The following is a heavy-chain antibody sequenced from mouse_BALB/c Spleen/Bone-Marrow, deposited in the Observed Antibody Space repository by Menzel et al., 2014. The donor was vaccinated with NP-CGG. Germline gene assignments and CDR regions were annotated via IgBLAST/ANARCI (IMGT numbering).Heavy chain of an antibody. D-gene: IGHD1-2*01. V-gene: IGHV4-1*02. Sequence: EVQGVESGGGLVQPGGSLKLSCAASGFDFSRYWLTWVRQAPGQGLEWIGEINPDSSTINYTPSLKDKFIISRDNAKNXLYLQMSKVRSEDTALYYCAKNYYYGYVAYWGQGTLVTVSA. J-gene: IGHJ3*01. CDR1: GFDFSRYW. CDR3: AKNYYYGYVAY. CDR2: INPDSSTI.